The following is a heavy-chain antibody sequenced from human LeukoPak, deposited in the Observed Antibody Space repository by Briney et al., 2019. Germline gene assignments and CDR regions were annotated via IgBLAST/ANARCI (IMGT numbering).Heavy chain of an antibody. CDR2: ISSSSSYI. V-gene: IGHV3-21*01. J-gene: IGHJ6*03. D-gene: IGHD5-12*01. Sequence: GGSLRLSCAASGLTFSSYSMNWVRQAPGKGLEWVSSISSSSSYIYYADSVKGRFTISRDNAKNSLYLQMNSLRAEDTSVYYCARVDRGYHLILRKDYYDYMDVWGKGTTVTVSS. CDR1: GLTFSSYS. CDR3: ARVDRGYHLILRKDYYDYMDV.